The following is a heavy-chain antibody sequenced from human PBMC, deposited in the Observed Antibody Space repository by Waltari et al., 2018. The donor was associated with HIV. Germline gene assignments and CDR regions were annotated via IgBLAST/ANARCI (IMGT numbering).Heavy chain of an antibody. Sequence: QVTLKESGPVLVKPTETLTLTCTVSGFSLSNSLMGVSWIRQPPGKALEWLAHIFSSDKKSYNTSLKSRLTISKYTSKSQVVLTMTNMDPVDTATYYCARSDSSGWSYYYYGMDVWGQGTTVTVSS. CDR1: GFSLSNSLMG. J-gene: IGHJ6*02. V-gene: IGHV2-26*01. D-gene: IGHD6-19*01. CDR3: ARSDSSGWSYYYYGMDV. CDR2: IFSSDKK.